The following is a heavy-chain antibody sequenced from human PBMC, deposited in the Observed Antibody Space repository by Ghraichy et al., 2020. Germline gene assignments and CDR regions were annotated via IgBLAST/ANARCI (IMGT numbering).Heavy chain of an antibody. CDR2: IIPIFGTA. CDR3: AIFHDYSNYGYYYYGMDV. J-gene: IGHJ6*02. CDR1: GGTFSSYA. Sequence: SVKVSCKASGGTFSSYAISWVRQAPGQGLEWMGGIIPIFGTANYAQKFQGRVTITADESTSTAYMELSSLRSEDTAVYYCAIFHDYSNYGYYYYGMDVWGQGTTVTVSS. V-gene: IGHV1-69*13. D-gene: IGHD4-11*01.